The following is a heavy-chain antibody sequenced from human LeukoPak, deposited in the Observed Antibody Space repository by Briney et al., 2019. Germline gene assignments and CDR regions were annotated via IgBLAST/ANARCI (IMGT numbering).Heavy chain of an antibody. CDR1: GGSFSGYY. CDR3: ARGGPNMVVVVAASFDY. J-gene: IGHJ4*02. Sequence: SETLSLTCAVYGGSFSGYYWSWIRQPPGKGLEWIGEINHSGSTNYNPSLKSRVTISVDTSKNQFSLKLSSVTAADTAVYYCARGGPNMVVVVAASFDYWGQGTLVTVSS. V-gene: IGHV4-34*01. CDR2: INHSGST. D-gene: IGHD2-15*01.